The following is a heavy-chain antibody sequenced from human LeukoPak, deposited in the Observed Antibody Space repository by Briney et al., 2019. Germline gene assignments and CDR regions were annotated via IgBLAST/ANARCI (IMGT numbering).Heavy chain of an antibody. CDR1: GYSFTSYW. CDR2: IYSGDSDT. J-gene: IGHJ4*02. CDR3: ARGSVVTATISPFDY. V-gene: IGHV5-51*01. D-gene: IGHD2-21*02. Sequence: GESLKISCKGSGYSFTSYWIGWVRQMPGKGLEWMGIIYSGDSDTRYSPSFQGQVTISADKSISTAYLQWSSLKASDTAMYYCARGSVVTATISPFDYWGQGTLVTVSS.